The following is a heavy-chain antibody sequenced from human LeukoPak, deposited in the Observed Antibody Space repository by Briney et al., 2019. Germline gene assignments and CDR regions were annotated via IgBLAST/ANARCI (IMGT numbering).Heavy chain of an antibody. CDR1: GFTFSSYS. D-gene: IGHD3-10*01. J-gene: IGHJ4*02. V-gene: IGHV3-21*01. CDR3: ARDSREWFGESNLYYFDY. Sequence: PGGSLRLSCAASGFTFSSYSMNWVRQAPGKGLEWVSSISSSSSYIYYADSVKGRFTISRDNAKNSLYLQMNSLRAEDTAVYYCARDSREWFGESNLYYFDYWGQGTLVTVSS. CDR2: ISSSSSYI.